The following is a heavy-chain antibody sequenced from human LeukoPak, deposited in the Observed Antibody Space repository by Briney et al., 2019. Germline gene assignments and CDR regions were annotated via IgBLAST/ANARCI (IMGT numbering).Heavy chain of an antibody. CDR1: GDSISTGNYY. V-gene: IGHV4-61*02. CDR2: SDTTGST. Sequence: SETLSLTCTVSGDSISTGNYYWSWIRQPAGKGLEWIGRSDTTGSTHYNPSLKSRVTISVDTSKNQFSLKLSSVTAADTAVYYCAALTGYQYFDYWGQGTLVTASS. J-gene: IGHJ4*02. CDR3: AALTGYQYFDY. D-gene: IGHD3-9*01.